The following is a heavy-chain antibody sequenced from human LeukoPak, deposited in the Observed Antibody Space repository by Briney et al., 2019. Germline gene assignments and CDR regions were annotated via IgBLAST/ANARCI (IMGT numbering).Heavy chain of an antibody. CDR1: DGSISSFSYY. J-gene: IGHJ4*01. CDR3: ARAPGTTFDY. V-gene: IGHV4-39*01. Sequence: PSETLSLTCIVSDGSISSFSYYWGWIRQPPGKGLEWIGSIDYSGSSYYNPSLKSRVTISVDTSKNQFSLKLTSVTAADTAVYYCARAPGTTFDYWGHGNMVTVSS. CDR2: IDYSGSS. D-gene: IGHD4-17*01.